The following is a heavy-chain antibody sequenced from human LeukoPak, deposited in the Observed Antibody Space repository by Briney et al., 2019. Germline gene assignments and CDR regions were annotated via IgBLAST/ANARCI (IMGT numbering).Heavy chain of an antibody. V-gene: IGHV4-4*07. CDR1: WGSISSYY. CDR3: ASGERGMDV. Sequence: PSETLSLMCTLSWGSISSYYWSWTRLPAGKGLEWIGHIYSGGSTNYYPSLESRVTMGVDTSKNEFSLKRSSVTAADTAVYYCASGERGMDVWGQGTRVTVSS. CDR2: IYSGGST. J-gene: IGHJ6*02.